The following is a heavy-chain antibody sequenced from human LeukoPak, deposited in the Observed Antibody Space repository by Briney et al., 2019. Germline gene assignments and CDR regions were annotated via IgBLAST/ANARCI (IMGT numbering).Heavy chain of an antibody. J-gene: IGHJ4*02. Sequence: ASVKVSCKASGYTFTSYGLTWVRQAPGQGLEWMGWINAYNGNTNYAQKLQGRVTMTTDTSTSTAYMDLRSLRSDDTAVYYCARSLWYYDSSGTTYDDYWGQGTLVTVSS. CDR1: GYTFTSYG. D-gene: IGHD3-22*01. CDR2: INAYNGNT. V-gene: IGHV1-18*01. CDR3: ARSLWYYDSSGTTYDDY.